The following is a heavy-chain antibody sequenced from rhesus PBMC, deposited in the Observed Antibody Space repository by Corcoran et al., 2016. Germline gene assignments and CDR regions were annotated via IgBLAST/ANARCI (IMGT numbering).Heavy chain of an antibody. CDR1: GGSIISRY. V-gene: IGHV4-169*02. Sequence: QLQLPESGPGLVQPSETLSVNCAVSGGSIISRYWSWLRQPPGNGLEWIGYIYGSGSSNKYNPSLKSRGTLSVDTSKNQRSLKLSSVTAAETAVYYCASYDSGYYEDAFDFWGQGLRVTVSS. CDR2: IYGSGSSN. CDR3: ASYDSGYYEDAFDF. D-gene: IGHD3-28*01. J-gene: IGHJ3*01.